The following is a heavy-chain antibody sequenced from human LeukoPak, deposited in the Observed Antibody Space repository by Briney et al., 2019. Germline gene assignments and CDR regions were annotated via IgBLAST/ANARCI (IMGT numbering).Heavy chain of an antibody. Sequence: PGGSLRLSCAASGFAFNYYWMHWVRQVPGKGLVWVSRIKGDGSSISYADSVKGRFTISRDNAKNTLYLQMNSLRDEDTALYYCANSGYWGQGTLVTVSS. CDR3: ANSGY. D-gene: IGHD2-15*01. J-gene: IGHJ4*02. CDR2: IKGDGSSI. V-gene: IGHV3-74*01. CDR1: GFAFNYYW.